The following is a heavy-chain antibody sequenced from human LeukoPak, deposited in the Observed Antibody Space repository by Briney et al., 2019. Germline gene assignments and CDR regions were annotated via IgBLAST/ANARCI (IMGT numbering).Heavy chain of an antibody. CDR1: GGSISSGSYY. CDR2: IYYSGTT. V-gene: IGHV4-39*01. J-gene: IGHJ6*03. Sequence: PSETLSLTRSVSGGSISSGSYYWNWIRQPRGKGLEWVGSIYYSGTTYYNSSLKSRVTISEDTSKNRFSLMLTSVTAADTAVYYCARQVSDYFYYYIDVWGEGTTVIVSS. CDR3: ARQVSDYFYYYIDV.